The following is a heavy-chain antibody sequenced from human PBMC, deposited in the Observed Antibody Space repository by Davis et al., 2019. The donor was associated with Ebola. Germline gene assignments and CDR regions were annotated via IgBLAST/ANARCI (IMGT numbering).Heavy chain of an antibody. CDR1: GDSVSIYTAG. CDR2: TYYNSKWNS. Sequence: PSETLSLTCAISGDSVSIYTAGWNWLRQSPSRGFEWPRRTYYNSKWNSDYAPSVKTPITVNADTSNNQFSLQLNSVTPEDTAVYYCARGWLRENFDDWGQGTLVTVSS. D-gene: IGHD5-12*01. J-gene: IGHJ4*02. V-gene: IGHV6-1*01. CDR3: ARGWLRENFDD.